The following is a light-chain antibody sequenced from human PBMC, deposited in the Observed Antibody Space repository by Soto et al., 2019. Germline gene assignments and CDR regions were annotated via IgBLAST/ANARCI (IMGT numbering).Light chain of an antibody. V-gene: IGKV3D-20*02. CDR2: GAS. J-gene: IGKJ4*01. CDR3: QQRSTALT. CDR1: QSVTSTY. Sequence: EIVLTQSPGTLSLSPGDRATLSCRASQSVTSTYVAWYQQKPGQAPRLLIYGASSRATGIPARFSGSGSGTDFSLTISSLEPEDSAVYYCQQRSTALTFGGGTKVDIK.